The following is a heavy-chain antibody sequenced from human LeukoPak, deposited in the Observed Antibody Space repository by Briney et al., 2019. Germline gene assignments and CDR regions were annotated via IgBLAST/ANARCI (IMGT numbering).Heavy chain of an antibody. D-gene: IGHD6-13*01. CDR1: GGSISSGGYY. J-gene: IGHJ4*02. CDR2: IYHSGST. V-gene: IGHV4-30-2*01. Sequence: SQTLSLTCTVSGGSISSGGYYWSWIRQPPGKGLEWIGYIYHSGSTNYNPSLKSRVTISVDTSKNQFSLKLSSVTAADTAVYYCARRSSSWQLIDYWGQGTLVTVSS. CDR3: ARRSSSWQLIDY.